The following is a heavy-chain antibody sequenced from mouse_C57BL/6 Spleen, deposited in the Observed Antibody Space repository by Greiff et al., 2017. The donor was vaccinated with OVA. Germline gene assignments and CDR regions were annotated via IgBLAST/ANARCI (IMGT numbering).Heavy chain of an antibody. CDR2: ISRGSSTI. J-gene: IGHJ4*01. Sequence: EVQLVEPGGGLVKPGGSLKLSCAASGFTFSDYGMHWVRQAPEKGLEWVAYISRGSSTIYYADTVKGRFTISRDNAKNTLFLQMTSLRSEDTAMYYCARKWSSYYAMDYWGQGTSVTVSS. CDR3: ARKWSSYYAMDY. CDR1: GFTFSDYG. V-gene: IGHV5-17*01. D-gene: IGHD1-1*02.